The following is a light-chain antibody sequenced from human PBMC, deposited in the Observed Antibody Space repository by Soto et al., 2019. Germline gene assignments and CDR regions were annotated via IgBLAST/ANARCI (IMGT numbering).Light chain of an antibody. CDR2: EVS. CDR1: SSDVGGYNY. CDR3: CSYAGTYTVL. Sequence: QSALTQPRSVSGSPGQSVTISCTGTSSDVGGYNYVSWYQQHPGKAPKLMIYEVSKRPSGAPDRFPGSKSGNTASLTISGLQTEDEADYYFCSYAGTYTVLFGGGTKLTVL. V-gene: IGLV2-11*01. J-gene: IGLJ2*01.